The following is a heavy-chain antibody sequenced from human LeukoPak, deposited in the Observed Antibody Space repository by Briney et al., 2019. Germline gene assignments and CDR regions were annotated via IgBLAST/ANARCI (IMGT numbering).Heavy chain of an antibody. Sequence: PSETLSLTCTVFGGSTSGSYWSWIRLPPGKGLQWIGYIHSSGTINYNPALMSRITVSVDTSRNQFSLKVRSVTAADTAVYYCARLNRLAAVGTVYYHAMDVWGQGTAVTVSS. J-gene: IGHJ6*02. CDR1: GGSTSGSY. V-gene: IGHV4-59*08. CDR3: ARLNRLAAVGTVYYHAMDV. D-gene: IGHD6-13*01. CDR2: IHSSGTI.